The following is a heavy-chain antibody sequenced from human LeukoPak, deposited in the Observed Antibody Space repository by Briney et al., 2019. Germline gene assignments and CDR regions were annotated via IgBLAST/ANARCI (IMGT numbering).Heavy chain of an antibody. Sequence: GASVKVSCKASGYIFTGYYMHWVRQAPGQGPEWMGWINPNNGDTKYAQKFQGRVTMTRDTSITTAYMELTSLRSDDTAFYYCARNGQLLSGGNWFDPWGQGALVTVSS. CDR1: GYIFTGYY. V-gene: IGHV1-2*02. D-gene: IGHD2-2*01. CDR2: INPNNGDT. CDR3: ARNGQLLSGGNWFDP. J-gene: IGHJ5*02.